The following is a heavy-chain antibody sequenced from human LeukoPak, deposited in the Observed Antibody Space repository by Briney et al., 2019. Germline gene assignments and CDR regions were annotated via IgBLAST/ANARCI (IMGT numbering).Heavy chain of an antibody. J-gene: IGHJ4*02. CDR3: AGPYCSGGSSYEGYYFDY. V-gene: IGHV4-34*01. CDR1: GGSFSGYY. D-gene: IGHD2-15*01. CDR2: INHSGST. Sequence: PSETLSLTCAVYGGSFSGYYWSWIRQPPGKGLEWIGEINHSGSTNYNPSLKSRVTISVDTSKNQFSLKLSSVTAADTAVYYCAGPYCSGGSSYEGYYFDYWGQGTLVTVSS.